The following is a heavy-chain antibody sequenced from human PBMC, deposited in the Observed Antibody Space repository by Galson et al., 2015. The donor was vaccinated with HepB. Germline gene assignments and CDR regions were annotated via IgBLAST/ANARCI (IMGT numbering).Heavy chain of an antibody. V-gene: IGHV3-30*04. CDR1: GFDVSAFA. J-gene: IGHJ4*02. CDR3: ARTFYFDY. Sequence: SLRLSCAASGFDVSAFAMHWVRQTPGKGLEWVAVLSSNEKNIYYADSVRGRFTISRDNSKDTLYLQMKSLRAEDTAVYYCARTFYFDYWGQGTPVTVSS. CDR2: LSSNEKNI.